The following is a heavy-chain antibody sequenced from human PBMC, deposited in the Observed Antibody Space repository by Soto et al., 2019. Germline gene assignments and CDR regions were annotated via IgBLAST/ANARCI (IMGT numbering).Heavy chain of an antibody. CDR2: ISYDGYLK. J-gene: IGHJ6*02. V-gene: IGHV3-30*04. D-gene: IGHD3-10*01. CDR1: GFTFSSYA. Sequence: GGSLRLSCAASGFTFSSYAMHWVRQAPGKGLEWVAVISYDGYLKYYVDAVKGRFTVARDNSKNTLFLEMNSLRVEDTAVYFCAKDFKVSGSHYGTLNYYYGMDVWGQGTTVTVSS. CDR3: AKDFKVSGSHYGTLNYYYGMDV.